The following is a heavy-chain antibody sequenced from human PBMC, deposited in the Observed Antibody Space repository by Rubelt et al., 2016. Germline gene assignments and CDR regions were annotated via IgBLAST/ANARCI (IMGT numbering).Heavy chain of an antibody. D-gene: IGHD4-17*01. V-gene: IGHV4-39*01. CDR3: ARHAFIVTTGSFWDY. Sequence: QLQPQESGPGLVQPSETLSLTCTISGDSISSNSFYWGWIRQPPGKGLEWIGGIHYSGSTYSNPSLRSRVTMSVDTSKNQFSLKLSSVTAADTAVYYCARHAFIVTTGSFWDYWGQGTLITVSS. CDR2: IHYSGST. J-gene: IGHJ4*02. CDR1: GDSISSNSFY.